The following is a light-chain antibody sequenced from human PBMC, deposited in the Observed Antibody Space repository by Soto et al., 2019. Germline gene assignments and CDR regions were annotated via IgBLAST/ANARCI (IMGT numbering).Light chain of an antibody. Sequence: DIQMTQSPSTLSASVGDRVTITCRASQSISSWLAWYQQKPGKAPNLLIYQASNLKSGVPSRFSGSGSGKEITLTINILQADDFATYYFQRYNVMWAFGQGTKVDIK. V-gene: IGKV1-5*03. CDR2: QAS. CDR3: QRYNVMWA. CDR1: QSISSW. J-gene: IGKJ1*01.